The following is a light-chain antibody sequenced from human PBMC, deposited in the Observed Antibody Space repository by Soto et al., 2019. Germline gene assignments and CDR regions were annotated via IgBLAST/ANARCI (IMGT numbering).Light chain of an antibody. CDR1: QSVSSSY. CDR2: GVS. CDR3: QQYGSSQWT. Sequence: IVLTQSPGTLSLSPGERATLSCRDSQSVSSSYFAWYQQKPGQAPRLLIYGVSSRATGIPDRFSGSGSGTDFALTISRLEPEDFAVYYCQQYGSSQWTFGQGTEVEIK. V-gene: IGKV3-20*01. J-gene: IGKJ1*01.